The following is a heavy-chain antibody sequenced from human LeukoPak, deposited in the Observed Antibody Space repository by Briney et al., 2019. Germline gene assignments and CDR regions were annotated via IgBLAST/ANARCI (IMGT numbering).Heavy chain of an antibody. J-gene: IGHJ4*02. Sequence: GGSLRLSCAASGFTFSNYWMHWVRQVPGKGLVWVSRINSDGSNTNYADSVKGRFTISRDNAKNTLYLQMNSLRAEDTAVYYCARDDIYGAYGRWGQGTLVTVST. V-gene: IGHV3-74*01. CDR3: ARDDIYGAYGR. CDR1: GFTFSNYW. D-gene: IGHD4-17*01. CDR2: INSDGSNT.